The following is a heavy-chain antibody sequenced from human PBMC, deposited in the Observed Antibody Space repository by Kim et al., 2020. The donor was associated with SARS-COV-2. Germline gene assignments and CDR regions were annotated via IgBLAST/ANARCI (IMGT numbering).Heavy chain of an antibody. J-gene: IGHJ3*02. D-gene: IGHD6-13*01. Sequence: GGSLRLSCAASGFTFSSYGMHWVRQAPGKGLEWVAVISYDGSNKYYADSVKGRFTISRDNSKNTLYLQMNSLRAEDTAVYYCARDPAAHVFDIWGQGTMVTVSS. CDR3: ARDPAAHVFDI. CDR2: ISYDGSNK. CDR1: GFTFSSYG. V-gene: IGHV3-33*05.